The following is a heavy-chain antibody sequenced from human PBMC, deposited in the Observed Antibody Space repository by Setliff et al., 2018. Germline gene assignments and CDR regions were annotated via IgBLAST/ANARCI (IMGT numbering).Heavy chain of an antibody. D-gene: IGHD3-22*01. J-gene: IGHJ4*02. CDR1: GGSISSGDYY. CDR3: ARESRYYYDNLGTLDY. CDR2: IYSSGST. V-gene: IGHV4-30-4*08. Sequence: SETLSLTCTVSGGSISSGDYYWSWIRQPPGKGLEWIGYIYSSGSTYYNPSLKSRVSISVDTSKNQFPLKLSSVTAADTAVYYCARESRYYYDNLGTLDYWGQGTLVTVS.